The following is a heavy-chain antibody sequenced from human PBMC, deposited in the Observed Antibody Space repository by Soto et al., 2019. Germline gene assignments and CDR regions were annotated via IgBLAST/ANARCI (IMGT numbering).Heavy chain of an antibody. Sequence: GGSHRLSCTASEFTFITYGMHWVRQATGKGLEWVAVISYDGSNTYYADSVKGRFTISRDNSKNTLFLQMNSLRSEDTAVYYCARDFRDSLHYDSSGYSYWGQGTLVTVSS. J-gene: IGHJ4*02. V-gene: IGHV3-30*03. CDR1: EFTFITYG. CDR2: ISYDGSNT. D-gene: IGHD3-22*01. CDR3: ARDFRDSLHYDSSGYSY.